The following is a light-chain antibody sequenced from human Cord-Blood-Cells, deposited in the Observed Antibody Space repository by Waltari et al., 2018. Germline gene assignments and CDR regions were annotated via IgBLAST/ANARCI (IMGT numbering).Light chain of an antibody. V-gene: IGKV2-28*01. CDR3: MQALQTPPT. Sequence: DIVTPQSPLSLPVIPGASASFCLRSSQSLLHSNGYNYLDWYLQKPGQSPQLLIYLGSNRASGVPDRFSGSGSGTDFTLKISRVEAEDVGVYYCMQALQTPPTFGGGTKVEIK. CDR1: QSLLHSNGYNY. CDR2: LGS. J-gene: IGKJ4*01.